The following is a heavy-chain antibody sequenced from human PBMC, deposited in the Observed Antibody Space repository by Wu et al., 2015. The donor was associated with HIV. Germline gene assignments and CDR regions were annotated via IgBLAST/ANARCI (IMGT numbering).Heavy chain of an antibody. CDR1: GGTFSGYA. V-gene: IGHV1-69*15. CDR3: ARGDYYDSSGYSLDGGWGAFDI. CDR2: IIPIFGTA. J-gene: IGHJ3*02. Sequence: QVQLVQSGAEVKKPGSSVKVSCKASGGTFSGYAVSWLRQAPGQGLEWMGRIIPIFGTANYAQKFQGRVTITADESTSTAYMELSSLRSEDTAVYYCARGDYYDSSGYSLDGGWGAFDIWGQGTMVTVSS. D-gene: IGHD3-22*01.